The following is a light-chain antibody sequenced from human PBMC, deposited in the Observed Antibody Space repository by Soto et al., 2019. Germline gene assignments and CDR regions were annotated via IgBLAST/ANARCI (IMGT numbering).Light chain of an antibody. J-gene: IGKJ5*01. CDR3: QQYGSSPPIT. CDR1: NRFTTSY. CDR2: GAS. V-gene: IGKV3-20*01. Sequence: EIVLTQSPATLSLSPGERPTFSGGAGNRFTTSYLAWYQQKPGQPPRLLFYGASSRPTGIPDRFSGSGSGTDFTLTISRLEPEDFAVYYCQQYGSSPPITFGQGTRLEIK.